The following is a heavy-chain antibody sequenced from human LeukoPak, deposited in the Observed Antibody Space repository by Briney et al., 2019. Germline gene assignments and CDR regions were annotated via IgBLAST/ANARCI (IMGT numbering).Heavy chain of an antibody. J-gene: IGHJ4*02. V-gene: IGHV1-24*01. D-gene: IGHD6-19*01. CDR1: GYTLTELS. CDR3: ARDADIAVAGHFDY. Sequence: VASVKVSCKVSGYTLTELSMHWVRQAPGKGLEWMGGFDPEDGETIYAQKFQGRVTMTEDTSTDTAYMELSSLRSEDTAVCYCARDADIAVAGHFDYWGQGTLVTVSS. CDR2: FDPEDGET.